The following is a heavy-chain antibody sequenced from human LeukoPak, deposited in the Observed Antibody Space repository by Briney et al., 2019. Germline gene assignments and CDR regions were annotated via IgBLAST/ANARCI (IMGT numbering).Heavy chain of an antibody. CDR1: GYSISSGYY. Sequence: SETLSLTCTVSGYSISSGYYWGWIRQAPGKGVEWIGNIYYSGNTYYNPSLKSRVTISLDTSRNQFSLKLSSVTAADTAVYYCARVTGYMIEDYFDYWGQGILVTVSS. D-gene: IGHD3-9*01. CDR3: ARVTGYMIEDYFDY. J-gene: IGHJ4*02. V-gene: IGHV4-38-2*02. CDR2: IYYSGNT.